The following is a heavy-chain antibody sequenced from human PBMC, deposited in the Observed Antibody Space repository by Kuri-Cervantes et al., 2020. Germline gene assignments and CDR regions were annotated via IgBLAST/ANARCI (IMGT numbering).Heavy chain of an antibody. CDR2: ISYDGSNK. Sequence: GESLKISCAASGFTFSSYGLHWVRQAPGKGLEWVAVISYDGSNKYYADSVKGRFTISRENAKNSLYLQMNSLRAGDTAVYYCARDGGYSYGLSGYYGMDVWGQGTTVIVSS. CDR3: ARDGGYSYGLSGYYGMDV. V-gene: IGHV3-30*03. CDR1: GFTFSSYG. J-gene: IGHJ6*02. D-gene: IGHD5-18*01.